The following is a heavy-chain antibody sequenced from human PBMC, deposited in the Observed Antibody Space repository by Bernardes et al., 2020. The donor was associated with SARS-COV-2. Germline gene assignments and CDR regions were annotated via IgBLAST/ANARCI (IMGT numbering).Heavy chain of an antibody. CDR1: GFTFSSYG. Sequence: GGSLILSCAASGFTFSSYGMHWVRQAPGKGLEWVAVIWYDGSNKYYADSVKGRFTISRDNSKNTLYLQMNSLRAEDTAVYYCARQIGSYYGMDVWGQGTTVTVSS. D-gene: IGHD1-26*01. V-gene: IGHV3-33*01. J-gene: IGHJ6*02. CDR2: IWYDGSNK. CDR3: ARQIGSYYGMDV.